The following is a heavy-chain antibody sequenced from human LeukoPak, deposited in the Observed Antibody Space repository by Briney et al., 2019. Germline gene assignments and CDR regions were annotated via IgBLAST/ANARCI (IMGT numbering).Heavy chain of an antibody. CDR2: INPSGGST. J-gene: IGHJ6*02. Sequence: ASVKVSCKASGYTFTSYYMHWVRQAPGQGLEWMGIINPSGGSTSYAQKFQCRVTMTRDTSTSTVYMELSSLRSEDTAVYYCARERGPAIVVVPAAQYGMDVWGQGTTVTVSS. CDR1: GYTFTSYY. CDR3: ARERGPAIVVVPAAQYGMDV. V-gene: IGHV1-46*01. D-gene: IGHD2-2*01.